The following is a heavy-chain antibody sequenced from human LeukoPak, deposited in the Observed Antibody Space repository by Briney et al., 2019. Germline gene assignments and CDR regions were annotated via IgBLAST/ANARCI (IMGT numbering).Heavy chain of an antibody. CDR2: INPKTGST. CDR3: AKEGGAPHCSSSSCDGSFDI. CDR1: GYTFTGYY. V-gene: IGHV1-2*02. Sequence: ASVKVSCKASGYTFTGYYLHWVRQAPGEGLEYMGWINPKTGSTGCAQNFQGRVTITRDTSIDTAYMELSSLRSDDTAVFYCAKEGGAPHCSSSSCDGSFDIWGQGTLVTVSS. J-gene: IGHJ4*02. D-gene: IGHD2-2*01.